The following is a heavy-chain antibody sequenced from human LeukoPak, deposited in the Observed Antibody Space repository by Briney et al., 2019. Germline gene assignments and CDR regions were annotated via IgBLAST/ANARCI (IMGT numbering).Heavy chain of an antibody. V-gene: IGHV3-11*06. J-gene: IGHJ1*01. D-gene: IGHD3/OR15-3a*01. CDR3: ARQGLYDSSDFWTFQH. CDR1: GFIFSDYH. CDR2: ISSSSGYK. Sequence: GGSLRLSCAASGFIFSDYHMSWNRQTPEKGLEWLSYISSSSGYKNYADSLKGRSTISRDNAKNSVYLQMNSLSAEDTAVYYCARQGLYDSSDFWTFQHWGQGTLVTVSS.